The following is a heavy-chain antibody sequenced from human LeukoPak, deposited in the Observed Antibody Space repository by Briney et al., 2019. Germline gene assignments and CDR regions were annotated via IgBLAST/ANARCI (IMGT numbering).Heavy chain of an antibody. J-gene: IGHJ6*03. CDR1: GGPHSSYY. CDR3: ARVGRTGYYYYYMDV. CDR2: IYYSGST. Sequence: PSETLSLPCTVSGGPHSSYYWSWIRQPPGKGLEWVGYIYYSGSTNYNPSLKSRVTISVDTSKNQFSLKLSSVTAADTAVYYCARVGRTGYYYYYMDVWGKGTTVTVSS. V-gene: IGHV4-59*01. D-gene: IGHD3/OR15-3a*01.